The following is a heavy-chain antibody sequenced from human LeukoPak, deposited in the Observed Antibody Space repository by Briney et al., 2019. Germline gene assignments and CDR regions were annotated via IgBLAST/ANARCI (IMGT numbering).Heavy chain of an antibody. J-gene: IGHJ2*01. CDR1: GFTFSSYS. V-gene: IGHV3-48*04. Sequence: PGGSLRLSCAASGFTFSSYSMNWVRQAPGKGLEWVSYISSSSTIYYADSVKGRFTISRDNAKNSLYLQMNSLRAEDTAVYYCATPQTTYWYFDLWGRGTLVTVSS. CDR2: ISSSSTI. D-gene: IGHD4-17*01. CDR3: ATPQTTYWYFDL.